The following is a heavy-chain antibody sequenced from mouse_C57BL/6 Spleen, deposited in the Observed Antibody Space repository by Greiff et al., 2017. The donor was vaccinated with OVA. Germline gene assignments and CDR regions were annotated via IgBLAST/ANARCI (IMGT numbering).Heavy chain of an antibody. CDR2: ILPGSGST. Sequence: QVQLQQSGAELMKPGASVKLSCKATGYTFTGYWIEWVKQRPGHGLEWIGEILPGSGSTNYNEKFKGKATFTAYTSSNTAYMQLSSLTTEDSAIYYCARRHYGYDGAWFAYWGQGTLVTVSA. D-gene: IGHD2-2*01. CDR3: ARRHYGYDGAWFAY. CDR1: GYTFTGYW. J-gene: IGHJ3*01. V-gene: IGHV1-9*01.